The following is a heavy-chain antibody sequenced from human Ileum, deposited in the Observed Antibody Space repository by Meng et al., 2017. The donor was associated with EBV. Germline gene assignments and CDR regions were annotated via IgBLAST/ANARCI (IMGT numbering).Heavy chain of an antibody. Sequence: QGQRRGPGPGLGKPSGALSLTCPASGGSFSSYYWSWIRQPPGKGLEWIGYIYYSGSTNYNPSLKSRVTISVDTSKNQFSLNLSSVTAADTAVYYCARGGWSLDYWGQGTLVTVSS. D-gene: IGHD2-15*01. CDR1: GGSFSSYY. J-gene: IGHJ4*02. CDR3: ARGGWSLDY. V-gene: IGHV4-59*08. CDR2: IYYSGST.